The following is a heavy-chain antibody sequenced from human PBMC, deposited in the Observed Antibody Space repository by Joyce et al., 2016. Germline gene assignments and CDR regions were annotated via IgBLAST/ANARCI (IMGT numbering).Heavy chain of an antibody. J-gene: IGHJ3*02. D-gene: IGHD3-22*01. CDR1: GYTFTNYP. V-gene: IGHV1-3*05. CDR3: ARSSGDSSAYYVNYDAFDI. Sequence: QVHLVQSGAEEKKPGASVKVSCEASGYTFTNYPMHWVRQAPGQRLEWMGWSNAGNGNTEYSQKFQGRVTITGDTSASIVSMELSSLRSEDTAVYYCARSSGDSSAYYVNYDAFDIWGQGTLVTVSS. CDR2: SNAGNGNT.